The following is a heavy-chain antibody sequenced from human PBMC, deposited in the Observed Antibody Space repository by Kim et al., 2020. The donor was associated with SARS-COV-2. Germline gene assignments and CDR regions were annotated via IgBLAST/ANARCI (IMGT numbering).Heavy chain of an antibody. Sequence: GGSLRLSCAASGFTFSSYAMHWVRQAPGKGLEYVSAISSNGGSTYYANSVKGRFTISRDNSKNTLYLQMGSLRAEDMAVYYCARDGPSGSGSYKLRQAFDIWGQGTMVTVSS. CDR2: ISSNGGST. CDR3: ARDGPSGSGSYKLRQAFDI. J-gene: IGHJ3*02. D-gene: IGHD3-10*01. V-gene: IGHV3-64*01. CDR1: GFTFSSYA.